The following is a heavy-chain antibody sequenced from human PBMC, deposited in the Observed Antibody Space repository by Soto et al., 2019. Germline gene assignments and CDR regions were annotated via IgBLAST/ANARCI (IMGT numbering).Heavy chain of an antibody. Sequence: EVQLLESGGGLVQPGGSLRLSCAASGFTFSHYAMSWVRQAPGRGLEWVSTISGGDGSTYYADSVKGRFTISRDNSKNTLYLQMNSLRAEATAVSYCANNFLFGSGTYLYYFDYWGQGTLVTVSS. CDR2: ISGGDGST. CDR3: ANNFLFGSGTYLYYFDY. J-gene: IGHJ4*02. CDR1: GFTFSHYA. D-gene: IGHD3-10*01. V-gene: IGHV3-23*01.